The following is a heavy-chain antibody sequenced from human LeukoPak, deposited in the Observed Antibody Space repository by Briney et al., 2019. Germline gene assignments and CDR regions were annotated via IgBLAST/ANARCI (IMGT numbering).Heavy chain of an antibody. CDR3: ARSDGYGLVDI. Sequence: SETLSLTCTVSGGSISSYYWGWIRQPPGKTLEWIGSIYSSGSTYHNSSLQSRVIIIIDTPKNHFSLTLSSVTAADTAVYYCARSDGYGLVDIWGQGTMVTVSS. V-gene: IGHV4-39*07. CDR1: GGSISSYY. CDR2: IYSSGST. D-gene: IGHD3-10*01. J-gene: IGHJ3*02.